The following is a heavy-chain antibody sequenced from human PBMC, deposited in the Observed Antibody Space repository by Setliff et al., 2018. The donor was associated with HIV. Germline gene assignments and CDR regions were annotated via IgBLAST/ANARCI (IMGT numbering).Heavy chain of an antibody. CDR1: GYTFTGYS. D-gene: IGHD6-19*01. V-gene: IGHV1-2*02. J-gene: IGHJ6*03. CDR3: ARGAWYTSGWYSSRYLDV. CDR2: IIPIFGTA. Sequence: GASVKVSCKASGYTFTGYSMHWVRQAPGQGLEWMGGIIPIFGTANYAQKFQGRVTMTRDTSIRTAYMELSSLRSEDTAVYYCARGAWYTSGWYSSRYLDVWGKGTTVTVSS.